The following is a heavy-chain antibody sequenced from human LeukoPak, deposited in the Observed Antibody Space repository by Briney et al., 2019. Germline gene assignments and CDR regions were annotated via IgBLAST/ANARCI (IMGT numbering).Heavy chain of an antibody. CDR3: AFHELRLDTDH. D-gene: IGHD5-18*01. V-gene: IGHV4-30-4*08. Sequence: PSETLSLTCTVSGGSISSGDYYWSWIRQPPGKGLEWIGYIYYTGSTYYNPSLTSRVTISIHTSKNQFSLELTSVTAADTAVYYCAFHELRLDTDHWGQGTLVTVSS. CDR1: GGSISSGDYY. J-gene: IGHJ4*02. CDR2: IYYTGST.